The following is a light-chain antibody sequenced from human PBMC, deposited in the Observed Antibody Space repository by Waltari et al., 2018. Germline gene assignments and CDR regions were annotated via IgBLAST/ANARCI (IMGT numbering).Light chain of an antibody. CDR3: QQSGGIPFT. CDR2: KTS. J-gene: IGKJ2*01. Sequence: DIKMTQSPSSLSASVGDTVTITCRASQSVGRFLNWYQQRPGEAPNLLIYKTSNLQGGVPARFSGSGSGTDFTLTIDSLEPEDFATYYCQQSGGIPFTFGPGT. V-gene: IGKV1-39*01. CDR1: QSVGRF.